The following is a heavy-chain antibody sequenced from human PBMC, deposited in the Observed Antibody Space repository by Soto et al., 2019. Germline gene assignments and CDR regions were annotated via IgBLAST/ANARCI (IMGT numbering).Heavy chain of an antibody. D-gene: IGHD1-26*01. CDR1: GFTFSNYG. V-gene: IGHV3-30*18. CDR3: AKDGGWELPRGRGSDY. Sequence: VQLVESGGGLVQPGRSLRLSCVASGFTFSNYGMHWVRQAPGKGLEWVAVISYDGSSQHYADSVKGRFTISRDNSKNTLYVQMKSLRAEDTAVYYCAKDGGWELPRGRGSDYWGQGTLVTVSS. CDR2: ISYDGSSQ. J-gene: IGHJ4*02.